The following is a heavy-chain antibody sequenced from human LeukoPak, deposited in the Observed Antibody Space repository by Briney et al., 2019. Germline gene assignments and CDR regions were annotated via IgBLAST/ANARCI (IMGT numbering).Heavy chain of an antibody. CDR3: ARANSGSYRI. Sequence: AGGSLRLSCAASGFTVSSNYMSWVRQAPGKGLEWIGYIYYSGSTNYNPSLKSRVTISVDTSKNQFSLKLSSVTAADTAVYYCARANSGSYRIWGQGTLVTVSS. CDR1: GFTVSSNY. D-gene: IGHD1-26*01. CDR2: IYYSGST. V-gene: IGHV4-59*02. J-gene: IGHJ4*02.